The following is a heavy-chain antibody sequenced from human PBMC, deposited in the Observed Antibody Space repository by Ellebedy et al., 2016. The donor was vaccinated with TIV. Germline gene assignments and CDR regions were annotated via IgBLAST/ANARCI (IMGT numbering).Heavy chain of an antibody. D-gene: IGHD4-17*01. CDR3: ARRVDYGDYESLDP. CDR2: IYPGDSDT. J-gene: IGHJ5*02. V-gene: IGHV5-51*01. CDR1: GYTFTSYW. Sequence: GESLKISCQASGYTFTSYWITWVRQTPGKGLEWMGIIYPGDSDTTYSPSFQGQVTISADMYVNTAYLQWSSLKASDTGMYYCARRVDYGDYESLDPWGQGTMVIVSS.